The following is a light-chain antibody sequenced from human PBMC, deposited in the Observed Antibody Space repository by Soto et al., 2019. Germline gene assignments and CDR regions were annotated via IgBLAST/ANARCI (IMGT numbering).Light chain of an antibody. J-gene: IGKJ3*01. V-gene: IGKV3-20*01. CDR2: AAS. CDR3: QQYGGSPFT. Sequence: EIVLTQSPGTLSLSQGERATLSCRASQSVSVNSLAWYQQKGGQAPRLLIYAASTRATGVPDRFSGSGSGTDFALTISGLETEDFAVYYCQQYGGSPFTFGPGTKVDIK. CDR1: QSVSVNS.